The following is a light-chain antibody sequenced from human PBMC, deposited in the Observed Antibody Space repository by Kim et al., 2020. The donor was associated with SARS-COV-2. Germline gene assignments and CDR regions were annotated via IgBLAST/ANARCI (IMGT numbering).Light chain of an antibody. CDR2: STR. CDR3: LLYYGTTYV. Sequence: PGGPVTLPCTSHTGAVTSSNYPNWFQQKPGQAPRALIFSTRNKHSWAPARFSGSLLGGKAALTVSDVQPEDEAEYYCLLYYGTTYVFGSGTKVTVL. V-gene: IGLV7-43*01. J-gene: IGLJ1*01. CDR1: TGAVTSSNY.